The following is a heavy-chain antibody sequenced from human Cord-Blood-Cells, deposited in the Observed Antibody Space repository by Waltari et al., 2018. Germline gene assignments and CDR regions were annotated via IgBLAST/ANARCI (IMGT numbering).Heavy chain of an antibody. CDR3: TTGPPEEYSPSMGVFYYYYYMDV. D-gene: IGHD6-6*01. Sequence: ASGFTFSNAWMSWVRQAPGKGLEWVGRIKSKTDGGTTDYAAPVKGRFTISRDDSKNTLYLQMNSLKTEDTAVYYCTTGPPEEYSPSMGVFYYYYYMDVWGKGTTVTVSS. CDR2: IKSKTDGGTT. J-gene: IGHJ6*03. V-gene: IGHV3-15*01. CDR1: GFTFSNAW.